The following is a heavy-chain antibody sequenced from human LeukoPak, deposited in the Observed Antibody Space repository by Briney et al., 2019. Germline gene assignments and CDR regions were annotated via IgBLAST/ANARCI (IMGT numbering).Heavy chain of an antibody. D-gene: IGHD6-19*01. CDR1: GLTFSSHW. CDR2: INSDGSST. V-gene: IGHV3-74*01. J-gene: IGHJ4*02. Sequence: GGSLRLSCAASGLTFSSHWMHWVRQAPGKGLVWVSRINSDGSSTTYADSVKGRFTISRDNAKNTLYLQMNSLGAEDTAVYYCARDLDNPGIAVTGTHYWGQGTLVTVSS. CDR3: ARDLDNPGIAVTGTHY.